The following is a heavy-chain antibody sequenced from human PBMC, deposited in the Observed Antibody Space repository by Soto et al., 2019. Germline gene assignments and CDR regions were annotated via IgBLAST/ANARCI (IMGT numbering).Heavy chain of an antibody. CDR1: GFTFSNAW. CDR3: TTPPMVQGVINIDY. J-gene: IGHJ4*02. Sequence: EVQLVESGGGLVKPGGSLRLSCAASGFTFSNAWMSWVRQAPGKGLEWVGRIKSKTDGGTTDYAAPVKGRFTISRDDSKNTLYLQMNSLKTEDTAVYYCTTPPMVQGVINIDYWGQGTLVTVSS. D-gene: IGHD3-10*01. V-gene: IGHV3-15*01. CDR2: IKSKTDGGTT.